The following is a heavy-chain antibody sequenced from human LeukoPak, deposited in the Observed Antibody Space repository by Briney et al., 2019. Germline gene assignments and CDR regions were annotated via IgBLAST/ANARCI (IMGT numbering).Heavy chain of an antibody. CDR2: ISSSSSTI. CDR3: ARERSSSWYHDAFDI. Sequence: GGSLRLSCAASGFTLSSYSMNWVRQAPGKGLEWVSYISSSSSTIYYADSVKGRFTISRDNAKNSLYLQMNSLRAEDTAVYYCARERSSSWYHDAFDIWGQGTMVTVSS. J-gene: IGHJ3*02. CDR1: GFTLSSYS. V-gene: IGHV3-48*01. D-gene: IGHD6-13*01.